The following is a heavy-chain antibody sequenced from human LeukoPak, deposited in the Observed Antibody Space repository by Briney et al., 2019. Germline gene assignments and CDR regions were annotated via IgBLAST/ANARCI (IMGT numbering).Heavy chain of an antibody. V-gene: IGHV4-59*01. D-gene: IGHD3-10*01. Sequence: PSETLSLTCTVSGGSISSYYWSWTRQPPGKGLEWIGYIYYSGSTNYNPSPKSRVTISVDTSKNQFSLKLSSVTAADTAVYYCARVRGPHYYYGMDVWGQGTTVTVSS. J-gene: IGHJ6*02. CDR1: GGSISSYY. CDR2: IYYSGST. CDR3: ARVRGPHYYYGMDV.